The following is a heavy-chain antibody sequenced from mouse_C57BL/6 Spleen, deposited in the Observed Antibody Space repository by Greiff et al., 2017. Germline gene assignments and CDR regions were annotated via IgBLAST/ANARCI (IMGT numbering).Heavy chain of an antibody. D-gene: IGHD1-1*01. CDR2: IYPGNGDT. CDR3: EWGITAVVGEQGY. Sequence: QVTLKVSGAELVRPGASVKMSCKASGYTFTSYNMHWVKQTPRQGLEWIGAIYPGNGDTSYNQKFKGKATLTVDKSSSPAYMQLSRLTSEDSAVYFCEWGITAVVGEQGYWGQGTTLTVSS. J-gene: IGHJ2*01. CDR1: GYTFTSYN. V-gene: IGHV1-12*01.